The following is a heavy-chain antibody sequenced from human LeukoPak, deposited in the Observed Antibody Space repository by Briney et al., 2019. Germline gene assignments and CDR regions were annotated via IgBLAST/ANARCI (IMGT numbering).Heavy chain of an antibody. Sequence: ASVKVSCKASGYTFTSYDINWVRQATGQGLEWMGWMNPNSGNTGYAQKFQGRVTMTRNTSISTAYMELSSLRSEGTAVYYCARVSYFDWSNRLDIWGQGTMVTVSS. J-gene: IGHJ3*02. CDR3: ARVSYFDWSNRLDI. CDR1: GYTFTSYD. D-gene: IGHD3-9*01. V-gene: IGHV1-8*01. CDR2: MNPNSGNT.